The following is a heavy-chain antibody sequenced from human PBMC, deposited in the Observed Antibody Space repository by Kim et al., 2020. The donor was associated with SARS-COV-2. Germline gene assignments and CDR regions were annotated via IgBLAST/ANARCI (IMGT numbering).Heavy chain of an antibody. CDR3: ARHWSFTASWIDY. J-gene: IGHJ4*02. D-gene: IGHD2-2*01. CDR1: EVSISSNSYY. V-gene: IGHV4-39*01. CDR2: VYYSGNT. Sequence: SETLSLTCTVSEVSISSNSYYWGWIRQPPGKGLEWIGSVYYSGNTYYSPPLQSRVTMSVDTSKNQFSLKLDSVTATDTAVYYCARHWSFTASWIDYWGQGTLVTVSS.